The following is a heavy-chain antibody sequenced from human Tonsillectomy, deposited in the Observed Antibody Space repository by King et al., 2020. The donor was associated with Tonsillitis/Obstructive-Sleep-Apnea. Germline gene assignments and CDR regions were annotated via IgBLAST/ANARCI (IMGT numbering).Heavy chain of an antibody. CDR2: NYNSGST. V-gene: IGHV4-59*01. CDR3: AREEGATLPL. CDR1: GGSISGYY. J-gene: IGHJ3*01. D-gene: IGHD1-26*01. Sequence: HVQLQESGPGLVKPSETLSLTCTVSGGSISGYYWTWIRQSPGRGLEWIGYNYNSGSTNYNPSLKSRVTISVDMSKNQFSLKLSSVTAADTAVYFCAREEGATLPLWGQGTMVIVAS.